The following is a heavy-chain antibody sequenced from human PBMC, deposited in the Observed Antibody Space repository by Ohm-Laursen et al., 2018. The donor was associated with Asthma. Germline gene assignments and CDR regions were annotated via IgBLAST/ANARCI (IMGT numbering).Heavy chain of an antibody. V-gene: IGHV4-34*09. CDR1: GGSFSGYY. D-gene: IGHD5-12*01. CDR2: IYYSGST. J-gene: IGHJ4*02. Sequence: TLSLTCAVYGGSFSGYYWSWIRQPPGKGLEWIGYIYYSGSTYYNPSLKSRVTISVDTSKNQFSLKLSSVTAADTAVYYCARGLDSGYDYYFDYWGQGTLVTVSS. CDR3: ARGLDSGYDYYFDY.